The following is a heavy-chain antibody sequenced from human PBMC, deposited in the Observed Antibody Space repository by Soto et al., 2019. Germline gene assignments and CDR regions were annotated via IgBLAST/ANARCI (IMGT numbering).Heavy chain of an antibody. V-gene: IGHV3-30*18. CDR2: MSYDGSSK. Sequence: QVQLVESGGGVVQPGSSLRLSCAASGFNFSSFGMHWVRQAPGKGLEGVARMSYDGSSKYYQDSLKGRFTISRDKSKNTLYLQMSSLRVEDTAVYYCAKDRGWSSADLEYWGQGTLVTVSS. J-gene: IGHJ4*02. CDR1: GFNFSSFG. CDR3: AKDRGWSSADLEY. D-gene: IGHD6-19*01.